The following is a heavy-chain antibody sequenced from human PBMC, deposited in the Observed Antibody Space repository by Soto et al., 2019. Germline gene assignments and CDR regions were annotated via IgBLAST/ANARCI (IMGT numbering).Heavy chain of an antibody. CDR2: IYWNDDK. V-gene: IGHV2-5*01. D-gene: IGHD2-2*01. Sequence: SGPTLVNPTQTLTLTCTFSGFSLSTFGMGVGWIRQPPGKALEWLALIYWNDDKRYSPSLNSRLTIAKDTSKNLVVLTMTNVDPVDAATYYCVTSPDSSPYDYWGKGPLVTVSS. CDR3: VTSPDSSPYDY. CDR1: GFSLSTFGMG. J-gene: IGHJ4*02.